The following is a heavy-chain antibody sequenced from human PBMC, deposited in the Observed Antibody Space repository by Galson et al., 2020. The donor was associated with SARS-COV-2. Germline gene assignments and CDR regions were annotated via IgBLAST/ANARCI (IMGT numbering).Heavy chain of an antibody. J-gene: IGHJ6*02. V-gene: IGHV1-2*02. CDR2: ITPNSGGT. Sequence: GASVKVSCKASGYTFTDYYIHWVRQAPGQGLEWMGWITPNSGGTNYAQKFQGRVTMTRDTSISTAYMEVTRLRSDDTAVYYCARVPYGSGSLMDVWGQGTTVTVS. CDR3: ARVPYGSGSLMDV. D-gene: IGHD3-10*01. CDR1: GYTFTDYY.